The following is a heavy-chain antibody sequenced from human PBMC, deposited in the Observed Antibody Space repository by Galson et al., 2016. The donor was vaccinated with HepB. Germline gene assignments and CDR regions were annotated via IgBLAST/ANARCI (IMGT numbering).Heavy chain of an antibody. CDR2: IYSSGST. CDR3: ARGATATGQYDAFEI. Sequence: TLSPTSAVCGTSISSGDYYWTWIRQPPGKGLEWIGYIYSSGSTSYTPYLQSRVIISGDTSKDQFSLKLRSGTAADTAVYYCARGATATGQYDAFEIWGQGTMVTVS. V-gene: IGHV4-30-4*01. J-gene: IGHJ3*02. D-gene: IGHD4-17*01. CDR1: GTSISSGDYY.